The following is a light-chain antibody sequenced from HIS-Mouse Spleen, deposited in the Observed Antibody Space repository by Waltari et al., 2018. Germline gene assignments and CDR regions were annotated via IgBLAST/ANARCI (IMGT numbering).Light chain of an antibody. Sequence: SYELTQPPPVSVSPGQTARITCSVDALPKKYAYWYQQKSGQAPVLVIYEDSKRPYGIPERFSGSSSGTMATLTISGAQVEDEADYYCYSTDSSGNRRVFGGGTKLTVL. J-gene: IGLJ2*01. V-gene: IGLV3-10*01. CDR2: EDS. CDR1: ALPKKY. CDR3: YSTDSSGNRRV.